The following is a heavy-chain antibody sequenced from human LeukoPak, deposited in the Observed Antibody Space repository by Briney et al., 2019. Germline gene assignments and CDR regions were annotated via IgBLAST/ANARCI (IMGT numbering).Heavy chain of an antibody. J-gene: IGHJ3*02. CDR1: GFTFSSYE. V-gene: IGHV3-48*03. D-gene: IGHD6-13*01. Sequence: GGSLRLSCAASGFTFSSYEMNWVRQAPGKGLEWVSYISSSGSTMYYADSAKGRFTISRDNSKNTLYLQMNSLRAEDTAVYYCAREGYTAFDIWGQGTMVTVSS. CDR3: AREGYTAFDI. CDR2: ISSSGSTM.